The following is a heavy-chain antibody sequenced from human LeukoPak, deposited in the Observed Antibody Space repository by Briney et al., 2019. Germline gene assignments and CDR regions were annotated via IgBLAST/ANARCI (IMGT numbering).Heavy chain of an antibody. J-gene: IGHJ5*02. CDR1: GYRFTTYW. V-gene: IGHV5-51*01. D-gene: IGHD3-16*01. Sequence: GESLKISCKASGYRFTTYWIGWVRQLPGKGLEWMGLISPGDSDTKYSPSFQGQVTISADKPITTAYLQWSSLKASDTAIYYCARLGGFLVVPPAWGSDNWFDPWGQGTLVTVSS. CDR3: ARLGGFLVVPPAWGSDNWFDP. CDR2: ISPGDSDT.